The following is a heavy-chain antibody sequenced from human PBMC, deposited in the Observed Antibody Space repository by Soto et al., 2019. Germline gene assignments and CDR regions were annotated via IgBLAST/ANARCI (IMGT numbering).Heavy chain of an antibody. Sequence: QVQLVQSGAEVKKPGSSVKVSCKASGGTFSSYAISWVRQAPGQGLEWMGGIIPIFGTANYAQKFQGRVTITADESTSTAYMELSSLSSEDTAVYYCAIRSTGGYSYGPNAFDIWGQGTMVTVSS. CDR3: AIRSTGGYSYGPNAFDI. CDR1: GGTFSSYA. V-gene: IGHV1-69*01. J-gene: IGHJ3*02. CDR2: IIPIFGTA. D-gene: IGHD5-18*01.